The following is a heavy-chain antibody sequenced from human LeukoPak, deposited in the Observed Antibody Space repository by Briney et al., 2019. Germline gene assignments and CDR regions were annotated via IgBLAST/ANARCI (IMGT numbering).Heavy chain of an antibody. CDR1: GFTVSSSY. D-gene: IGHD6-13*01. CDR3: ARIIAAAGADAFDI. J-gene: IGHJ3*02. Sequence: GGSLRLSCAASGFTVSSSYMSWVRQAPGKGLEWVSVIYSGGSTYYADSVKGRFTISRDNSKNTLYLQMNSLRAEDTAVYYCARIIAAAGADAFDIWGQGTMVTVS. V-gene: IGHV3-53*01. CDR2: IYSGGST.